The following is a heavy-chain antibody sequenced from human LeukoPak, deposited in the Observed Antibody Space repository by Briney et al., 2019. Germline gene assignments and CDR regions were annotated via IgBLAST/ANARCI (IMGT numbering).Heavy chain of an antibody. J-gene: IGHJ4*02. V-gene: IGHV4-39*01. D-gene: IGHD6-13*01. Sequence: SETLSLTCTVSGGSISSSSYYWGWIRQPPGKGLEWIGSIYNSGSTYDNPSLKSRVTISVDTSKNQFSLKLSSVTAADTAVYYCARHDGIAAPHDYWGQGTLVTVSS. CDR1: GGSISSSSYY. CDR2: IYNSGST. CDR3: ARHDGIAAPHDY.